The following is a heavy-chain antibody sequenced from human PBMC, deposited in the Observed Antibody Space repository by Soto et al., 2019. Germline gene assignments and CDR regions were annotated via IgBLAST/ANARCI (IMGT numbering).Heavy chain of an antibody. CDR2: VYYSGNT. CDR1: GGSISSSSYY. V-gene: IGHV4-39*01. Sequence: QLQLQESGPGLVRPSETLSLSCNVSGGSISSSSYYWGWIRQPPGKGLEWIGSVYYSGNTFCNPSPRSRVTISVDTSKNQFSLNLSSVTAGDTAVYYCASLRSRIDYWGQGTLVTVSS. J-gene: IGHJ4*02. CDR3: ASLRSRIDY. D-gene: IGHD3-10*01.